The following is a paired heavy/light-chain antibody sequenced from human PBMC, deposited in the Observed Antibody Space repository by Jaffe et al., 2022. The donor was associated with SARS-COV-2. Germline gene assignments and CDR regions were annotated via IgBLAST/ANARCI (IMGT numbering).Heavy chain of an antibody. V-gene: IGHV6-1*01. CDR2: TYYRSKWYN. CDR1: GDSVSRNNAA. D-gene: IGHD2-2*01. J-gene: IGHJ6*03. Sequence: QVQLQQSGPGTVKPSQTLSLTCAISGDSVSRNNAAWNWIRQSPSRGLEWLGRTYYRSKWYNDYAESLKSRITINPDTSKNQVSLQLDSVTPEDTAVYYCARDLFVILPASRTKYYYNYMDVWGKGTTVTVSS. CDR3: ARDLFVILPASRTKYYYNYMDV.
Light chain of an antibody. J-gene: IGKJ2*01. Sequence: VMTQTPLSLAVTPGQPASISCKSSQSLLQTDGKTYLSWYLQRPGQPPQLLMYEVSNRFSGVPDRFSGSGSGTDFTLKISRVEAEDVGVYYCMQSIQLPHTFGQGTKLEIK. CDR1: QSLLQTDGKTY. CDR2: EVS. V-gene: IGKV2D-29*01. CDR3: MQSIQLPHT.